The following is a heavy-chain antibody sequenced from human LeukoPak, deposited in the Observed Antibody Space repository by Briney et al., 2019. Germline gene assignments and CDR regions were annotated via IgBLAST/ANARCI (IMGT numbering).Heavy chain of an antibody. CDR2: ISGSGGST. J-gene: IGHJ6*02. D-gene: IGHD4-17*01. V-gene: IGHV3-23*01. CDR3: AKDFSGGMTTVTTPGKYYYYYYGMDV. CDR1: GFTFSSYA. Sequence: GGSLGLSCAASGFTFSSYAMSWVRQAPGKGLEWVSAISGSGGSTYYADSVKGRFTISRDNSKNTLYLQMNSLRAEDTAVYYCAKDFSGGMTTVTTPGKYYYYYYGMDVWGQGTTVTVSS.